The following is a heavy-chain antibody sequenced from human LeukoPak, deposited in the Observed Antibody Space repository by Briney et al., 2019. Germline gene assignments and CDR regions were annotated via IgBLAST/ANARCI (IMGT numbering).Heavy chain of an antibody. D-gene: IGHD5-12*01. CDR3: ARENIVAGGGGFQH. J-gene: IGHJ1*01. V-gene: IGHV1-18*01. CDR1: GYTFTSYG. CDR2: ISAYNGNT. Sequence: ASVKVSCKASGYTFTSYGISWVRQAPGQGHEWMGWISAYNGNTNYAQKLQGRVTMTTDTSTSTAYMELRSLRSDDTAVYYCARENIVAGGGGFQHWGQGTLVTVSS.